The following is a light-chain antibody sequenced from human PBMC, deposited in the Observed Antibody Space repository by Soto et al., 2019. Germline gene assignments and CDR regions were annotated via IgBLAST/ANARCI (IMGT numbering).Light chain of an antibody. Sequence: DIVMTQSPLSLPVTPGEPASISCRSSQSLLHSNGYNYLDWYLQKPGQSPQLLISLGSNRASGVPDRFSGSGSGTDFTLKISRVEADDVGVYYCMQALQTPTFGQGTKVEIK. CDR2: LGS. V-gene: IGKV2-28*01. CDR1: QSLLHSNGYNY. J-gene: IGKJ1*01. CDR3: MQALQTPT.